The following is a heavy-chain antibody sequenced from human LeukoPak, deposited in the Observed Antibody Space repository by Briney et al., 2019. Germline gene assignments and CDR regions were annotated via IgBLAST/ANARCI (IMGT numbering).Heavy chain of an antibody. Sequence: SETLSLTCTVSGGSISSYYWSWIRQPPGKGLEWIGYIYYSGSTNYNPSLKSRVTISVDTSKNQFSLKLSSVTAADTAVYYCARGVAVAGMAFDIWGQGTMVTVSS. D-gene: IGHD6-19*01. CDR3: ARGVAVAGMAFDI. J-gene: IGHJ3*02. CDR1: GGSISSYY. V-gene: IGHV4-59*01. CDR2: IYYSGST.